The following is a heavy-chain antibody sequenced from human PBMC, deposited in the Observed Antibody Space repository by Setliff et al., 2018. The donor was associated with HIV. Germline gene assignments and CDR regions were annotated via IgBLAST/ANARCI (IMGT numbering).Heavy chain of an antibody. CDR3: ARVVGSTPYNFWSGYPYVYWFDP. CDR1: GGSISSGGYY. V-gene: IGHV4-31*01. J-gene: IGHJ5*02. CDR2: IYYSGST. D-gene: IGHD3-3*01. Sequence: PSETLSLTCTVSGGSISSGGYYWSWIRQHPGKGLEWIGHIYYSGSTYYNPSLKSLVTISVDTSKNQFSLKLSSVTAADTAVYYCARVVGSTPYNFWSGYPYVYWFDPWGQGTLVTVSS.